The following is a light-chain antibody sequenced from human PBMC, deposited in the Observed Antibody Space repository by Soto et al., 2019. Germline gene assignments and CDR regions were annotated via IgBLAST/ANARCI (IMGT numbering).Light chain of an antibody. Sequence: EIVMTQSPATLSVSPGERATLSCRASQSVSSNLAWYQQKPGQAPRLLIYGASTRATGIPARFSGSRSGTEFTLTLSSLQSEDFAVYYCQQYNNWPPPFGQGKRLEIK. CDR1: QSVSSN. CDR3: QQYNNWPPP. J-gene: IGKJ5*01. V-gene: IGKV3-15*01. CDR2: GAS.